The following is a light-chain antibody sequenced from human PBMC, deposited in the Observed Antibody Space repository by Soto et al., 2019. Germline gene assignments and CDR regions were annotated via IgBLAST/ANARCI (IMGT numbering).Light chain of an antibody. Sequence: QSVLTQPPSASGSPGQSVTISCTGTSIDVGGYIFVSWYQQHPGKVPKLIIYDVNKRPSGVPDRFSGSKYGNTASLTVSGLQAEDEGDYYCVSFAGGTYVFGTGTKVTVL. J-gene: IGLJ1*01. V-gene: IGLV2-8*01. CDR1: SIDVGGYIF. CDR2: DVN. CDR3: VSFAGGTYV.